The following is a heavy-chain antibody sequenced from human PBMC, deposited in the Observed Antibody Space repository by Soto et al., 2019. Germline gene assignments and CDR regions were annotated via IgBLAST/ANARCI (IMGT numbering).Heavy chain of an antibody. CDR1: GFTFSDYS. V-gene: IGHV3-21*01. Sequence: GGSLRLSCASSGFTFSDYSLNWVRQAPGKGLEWVSSITSSGGYISYADSVKGRFTISRDNSKNTLYLQVNSLRAEDTAVYYCARDSMVRGVILLLNWFDPWGQGTLVTVSS. D-gene: IGHD3-10*01. J-gene: IGHJ5*02. CDR2: ITSSGGYI. CDR3: ARDSMVRGVILLLNWFDP.